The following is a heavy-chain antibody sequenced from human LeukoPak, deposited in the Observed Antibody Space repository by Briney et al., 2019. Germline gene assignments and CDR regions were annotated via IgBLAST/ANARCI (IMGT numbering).Heavy chain of an antibody. J-gene: IGHJ4*02. CDR1: GGSISSSSYY. V-gene: IGHV4-39*01. CDR2: IYYSGST. D-gene: IGHD3-9*01. CDR3: ASESKGYDILTGYHFDY. Sequence: PSETLSLTCTVSGGSISSSSYYWGWIRQPPGKGLEWIGSIYYSGSTYYNPSLKSRVTISVDTSKNQFSLKLSSVTAADTAVYYCASESKGYDILTGYHFDYWGQGTLVTVSS.